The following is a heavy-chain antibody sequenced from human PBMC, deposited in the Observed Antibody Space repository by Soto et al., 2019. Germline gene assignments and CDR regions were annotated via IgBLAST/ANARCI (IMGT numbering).Heavy chain of an antibody. Sequence: QVQLQESGPGLVKPSDTLSLTCTVSGVSISSYYWSWIRQPAGKGLEWIGRIYTSGSTNYNPSLKSRVTMAVDTSKNQCSLKLSYVTAADTAVYYCAREIQQQLVLNWFDPWGQGTLVTVSS. V-gene: IGHV4-4*07. CDR1: GVSISSYY. J-gene: IGHJ5*02. CDR2: IYTSGST. D-gene: IGHD6-13*01. CDR3: AREIQQQLVLNWFDP.